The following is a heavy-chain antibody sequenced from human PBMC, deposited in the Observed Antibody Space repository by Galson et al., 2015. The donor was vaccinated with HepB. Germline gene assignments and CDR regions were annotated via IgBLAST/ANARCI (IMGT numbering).Heavy chain of an antibody. CDR1: GFTFSSYA. J-gene: IGHJ6*02. D-gene: IGHD1-7*01. Sequence: SLRLSCAASGFTFSSYAMSWVRQAPGKGLEWVSAISGSGGSTYYADSVKGRFTISRDNSKNTLYLQMNSLRAEDTAVYYCAKDPVLELRLDLYGMDVWGQGTTVTVSS. CDR2: ISGSGGST. V-gene: IGHV3-23*01. CDR3: AKDPVLELRLDLYGMDV.